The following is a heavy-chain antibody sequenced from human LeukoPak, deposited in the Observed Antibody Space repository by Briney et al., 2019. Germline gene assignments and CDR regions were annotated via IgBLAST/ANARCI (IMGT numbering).Heavy chain of an antibody. Sequence: SETLSLTCTVSGGSISGYYWSWIRQPPGKGLEWIGYIYYSGSTNYNPSPKSRVTISVDTSKNQFSLKLSSVTAADTAVYYCARAAWYYDSSGYYGPWGQGTLVTVSS. CDR1: GGSISGYY. CDR2: IYYSGST. D-gene: IGHD3-22*01. J-gene: IGHJ5*02. V-gene: IGHV4-59*12. CDR3: ARAAWYYDSSGYYGP.